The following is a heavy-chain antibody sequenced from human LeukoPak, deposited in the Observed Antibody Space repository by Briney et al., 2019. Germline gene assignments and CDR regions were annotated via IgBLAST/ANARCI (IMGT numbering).Heavy chain of an antibody. CDR3: AKMKRYETVGATTPAEYFQH. Sequence: GGSLRLSCAASGFTFSSYAMSWVRQAPGKGLEWVSAISGSGGSTYYADSVKGRFTISRGNSKNTLYLQMNSLRAEDTAVYYCAKMKRYETVGATTPAEYFQHWGQGTLVTVSS. CDR2: ISGSGGST. CDR1: GFTFSSYA. D-gene: IGHD1-26*01. J-gene: IGHJ1*01. V-gene: IGHV3-23*01.